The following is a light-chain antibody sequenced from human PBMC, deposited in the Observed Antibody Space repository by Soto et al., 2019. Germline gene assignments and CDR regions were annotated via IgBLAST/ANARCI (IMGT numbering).Light chain of an antibody. J-gene: IGLJ1*01. Sequence: ALTQPASVSGSPGQSITISCTGTSTDVGGYNYVSWYQQHPGKAPKLMIYEVSHRPSGVSNRFSGSKSGNTASLTISGLQAEDEADYYCSSYTSSSTLYVFGTGTKVTVL. V-gene: IGLV2-14*01. CDR2: EVS. CDR1: STDVGGYNY. CDR3: SSYTSSSTLYV.